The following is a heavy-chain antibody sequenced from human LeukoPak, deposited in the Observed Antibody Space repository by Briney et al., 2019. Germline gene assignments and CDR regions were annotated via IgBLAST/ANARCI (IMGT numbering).Heavy chain of an antibody. CDR2: VNPNSGDT. CDR3: ARNGRLGELFNY. Sequence: GASVKVSCKASGYTFTGYYLHWVRQAPGQGLEWMGCVNPNSGDTNYAQKFQGSVTMTRDTSISTVYMELSRLRSDDTAVYYCARNGRLGELFNYWGQGTLVTVSS. V-gene: IGHV1-2*02. D-gene: IGHD3-16*01. CDR1: GYTFTGYY. J-gene: IGHJ4*02.